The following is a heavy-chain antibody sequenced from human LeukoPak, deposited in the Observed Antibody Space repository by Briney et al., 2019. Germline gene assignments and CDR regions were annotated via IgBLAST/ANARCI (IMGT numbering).Heavy chain of an antibody. V-gene: IGHV4-34*01. D-gene: IGHD3-22*01. CDR1: GGSFSGYY. Sequence: SETLSLTCAVYGGSFSGYYWSWIRQPPGKGLEWIGEINHSGSTNYNPSLKSRVTISVDTSKNQFSLKLSSVTAADTAVYYCAIPQWDSSGFLVLDYWGQGTLVTVSS. J-gene: IGHJ4*02. CDR2: INHSGST. CDR3: AIPQWDSSGFLVLDY.